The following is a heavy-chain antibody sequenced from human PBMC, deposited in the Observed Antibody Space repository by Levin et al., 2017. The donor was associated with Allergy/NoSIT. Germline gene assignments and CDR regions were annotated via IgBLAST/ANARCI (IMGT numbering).Heavy chain of an antibody. D-gene: IGHD2/OR15-2a*01. V-gene: IGHV3-23*01. CDR1: GFTFSSYA. Sequence: PGESLKISCAASGFTFSSYAMSWVRQAPGKGLEWVSAISGSGGSTYYADSVKGRFTISRDNSKNTLYLQMNSLRAEDTAVYYCAKRPTQKLIAEDAFDIWGQGTMVTVSS. CDR3: AKRPTQKLIAEDAFDI. CDR2: ISGSGGST. J-gene: IGHJ3*02.